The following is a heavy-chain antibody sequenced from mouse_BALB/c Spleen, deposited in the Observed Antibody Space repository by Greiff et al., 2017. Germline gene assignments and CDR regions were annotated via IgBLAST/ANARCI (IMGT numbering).Heavy chain of an antibody. CDR2: INPNNGGT. J-gene: IGHJ3*01. D-gene: IGHD4-1*01. CDR3: ARLTGTGFAY. Sequence: EVKLMESGPELVKPGASVKIPCKASGYTFTDYNMDWVKQSHGKSLEWIGDINPNNGGTIYNQKFKGKATLTVDKSSSTAYMELRSLTSEDTAVYYCARLTGTGFAYWGQGTLVTVSA. CDR1: GYTFTDYN. V-gene: IGHV1-18*01.